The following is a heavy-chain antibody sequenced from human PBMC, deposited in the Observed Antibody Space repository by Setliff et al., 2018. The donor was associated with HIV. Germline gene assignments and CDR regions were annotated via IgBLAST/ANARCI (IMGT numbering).Heavy chain of an antibody. J-gene: IGHJ5*02. Sequence: PGGSLRLSCAASGFTFSRSGMHWVRQAPGKGLDWVSLISYDGTNTYYADSGKCRSTISRDNSKNTLYLQMDSLRGDDTAVYYCAKDVFTVGFDPWGQGTLVTVSS. CDR3: AKDVFTVGFDP. V-gene: IGHV3-30*18. CDR1: GFTFSRSG. CDR2: ISYDGTNT.